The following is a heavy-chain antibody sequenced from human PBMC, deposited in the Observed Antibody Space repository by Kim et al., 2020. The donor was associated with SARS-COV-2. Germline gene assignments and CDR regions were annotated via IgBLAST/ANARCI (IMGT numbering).Heavy chain of an antibody. V-gene: IGHV4-61*02. Sequence: SETLSLTCTVSGGSISSGSYYWSWIRQPAGKGLEWIGRIYTSGSTNYNPSLKSRVTISVDTSKNQFSLKLSSVTAADTAVYYCARESRTTVKPIKYTIDYWGQGTLVTVSS. CDR1: GGSISSGSYY. D-gene: IGHD4-17*01. CDR3: ARESRTTVKPIKYTIDY. CDR2: IYTSGST. J-gene: IGHJ4*02.